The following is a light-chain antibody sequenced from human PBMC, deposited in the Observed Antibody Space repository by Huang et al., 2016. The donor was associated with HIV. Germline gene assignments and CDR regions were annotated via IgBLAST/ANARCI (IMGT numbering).Light chain of an antibody. Sequence: DIKMTQSPSTLSASVGDRVTITCRASHNIGSWLAWYQQKPGKAPRLLIYKASDLDGGVPSRFSGSGSGTKFTLTITSLQPDDFATYYCQQFDGYSMWTFGQGTKVEMK. J-gene: IGKJ1*01. CDR2: KAS. CDR3: QQFDGYSMWT. CDR1: HNIGSW. V-gene: IGKV1-5*03.